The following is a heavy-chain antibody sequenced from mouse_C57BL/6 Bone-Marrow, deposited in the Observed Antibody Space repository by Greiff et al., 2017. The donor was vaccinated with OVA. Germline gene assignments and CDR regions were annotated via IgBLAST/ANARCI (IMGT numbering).Heavy chain of an antibody. CDR2: ISYDGSN. D-gene: IGHD2-5*01. V-gene: IGHV3-6*01. Sequence: EVQLVESGPGLVKPSQSLSLTCSVTGYSITSGYYWNWIRQFPGNKLEWMGYISYDGSNNYNPSLKNRISITRDTSKNQFFLKLNSVTTEDTATYYCAIYSNYGWFAYWGQGTLVTLSA. CDR1: GYSITSGYY. J-gene: IGHJ3*01. CDR3: AIYSNYGWFAY.